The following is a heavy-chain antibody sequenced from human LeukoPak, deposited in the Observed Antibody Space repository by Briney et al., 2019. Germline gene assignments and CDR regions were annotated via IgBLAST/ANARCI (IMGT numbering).Heavy chain of an antibody. CDR2: INSDGSST. D-gene: IGHD6-13*01. CDR3: ARDHPRVAAAGTID. CDR1: EFTFSSYW. J-gene: IGHJ4*02. V-gene: IGHV3-74*01. Sequence: PGGSLRLSCAASEFTFSSYWMHWVRQAPGKGLVWVSRINSDGSSTSCADSVKGRFTISRDNAKNTLYLQMNSLRAEDTAVYYCARDHPRVAAAGTIDWGQGTLVTVSS.